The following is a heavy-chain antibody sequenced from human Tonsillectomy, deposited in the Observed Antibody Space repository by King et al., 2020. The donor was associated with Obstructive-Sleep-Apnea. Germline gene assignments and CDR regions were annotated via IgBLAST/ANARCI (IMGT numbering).Heavy chain of an antibody. Sequence: VQLVESGGGVVQPGGSLRLSCAASGFTFSSFGMHWVRQAPGKGLEWVAFIHYDGRNKYYVDPVKGRFTISRDNSKNTLYLQMNSLRAEDTAVYYCAKPGGLVWFGEPDYWGQGTLVTVSS. CDR1: GFTFSSFG. CDR3: AKPGGLVWFGEPDY. D-gene: IGHD3-10*01. J-gene: IGHJ4*02. V-gene: IGHV3-30*02. CDR2: IHYDGRNK.